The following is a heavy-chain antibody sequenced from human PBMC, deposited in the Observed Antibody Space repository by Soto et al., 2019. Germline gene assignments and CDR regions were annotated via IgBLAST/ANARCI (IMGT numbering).Heavy chain of an antibody. CDR2: ISSSGSTI. J-gene: IGHJ5*01. CDR3: ARDDGRYSGYVRFDP. Sequence: GESLKISCAASGFTFSDYYMSWIRQAPGKGLEWVSYISSSGSTIYYADSVKGRFTISRDNAKNSLYLQMNSLRAEDTAGYYCARDDGRYSGYVRFDPWGQGTLVTVSS. CDR1: GFTFSDYY. V-gene: IGHV3-11*01. D-gene: IGHD5-12*01.